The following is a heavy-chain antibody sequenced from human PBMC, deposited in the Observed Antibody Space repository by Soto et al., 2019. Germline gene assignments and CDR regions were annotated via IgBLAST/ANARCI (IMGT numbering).Heavy chain of an antibody. Sequence: GGSLRLSCAASGFTFSSYGMHWVRQAPGKGLEWVAVIWYDGSNKYYADSVKGRFTISRDNSKNTLYLQMNSLRAEDTAVYYCTYFGVAENYDYWGQGTLVTVSS. V-gene: IGHV3-33*01. J-gene: IGHJ4*02. D-gene: IGHD3-3*01. CDR3: TYFGVAENYDY. CDR2: IWYDGSNK. CDR1: GFTFSSYG.